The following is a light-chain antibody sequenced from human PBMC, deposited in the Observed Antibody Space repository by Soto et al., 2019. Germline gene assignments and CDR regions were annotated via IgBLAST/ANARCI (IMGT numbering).Light chain of an antibody. V-gene: IGLV1-51*01. Sequence: QSVLTQPPSVSAAPGQKVIISCSGSSFNIGNNYVSWYQQLPGTAPKLLIYDNNKRPSGIPDRFSGSKSGTSATLAITGLQTADEADYYCGEWESRLNPYVFGPASKVT. CDR2: DNN. J-gene: IGLJ1*01. CDR3: GEWESRLNPYV. CDR1: SFNIGNNY.